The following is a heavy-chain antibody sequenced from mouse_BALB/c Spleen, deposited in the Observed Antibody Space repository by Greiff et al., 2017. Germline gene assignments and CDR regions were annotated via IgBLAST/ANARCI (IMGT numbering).Heavy chain of an antibody. V-gene: IGHV2-3*01. Sequence: VQLQQSGPGLVAPSQSLSITCTVSGFSLTSYGVSWVRQPPGKGLEWLGVIWGDGGTNYHSALISRLSISKDDSKSQVFLKLNSLQTDDTATYYWAKRWIVKPYFDYWGQGTTLTVSS. J-gene: IGHJ2*01. CDR3: AKRWIVKPYFDY. CDR2: IWGDGGT. D-gene: IGHD2-3*01. CDR1: GFSLTSYG.